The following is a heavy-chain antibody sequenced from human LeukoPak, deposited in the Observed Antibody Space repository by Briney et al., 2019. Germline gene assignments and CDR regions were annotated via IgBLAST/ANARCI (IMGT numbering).Heavy chain of an antibody. Sequence: PGGSLRLSCAASGFTFDDYGMSWVRQAPGKGLEWVSGINWNGGSTGYADSVKGRFTISRDNAKNSLYLQMNSLRAEDTALYYCARESGQLLWDYYYYYMDVWGKGTTVTVSS. CDR3: ARESGQLLWDYYYYYMDV. CDR2: INWNGGST. D-gene: IGHD2-2*01. CDR1: GFTFDDYG. V-gene: IGHV3-20*04. J-gene: IGHJ6*03.